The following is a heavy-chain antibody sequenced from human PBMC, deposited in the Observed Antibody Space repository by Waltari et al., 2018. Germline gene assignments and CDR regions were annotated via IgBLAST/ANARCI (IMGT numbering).Heavy chain of an antibody. CDR3: ARDGTAVAAVLDYYYGMDV. D-gene: IGHD6-19*01. V-gene: IGHV1-2*04. CDR1: GYTFTGYY. J-gene: IGHJ6*02. Sequence: QVQLVQSGAEVKKPGASVKVSCKASGYTFTGYYMHWVRQAPGQGLEWMGWINPNSGGPNYAQKFQGWVTMTRDTSISTAYMELSRLRSDDTAVYYCARDGTAVAAVLDYYYGMDVWGQGTTVTVSS. CDR2: INPNSGGP.